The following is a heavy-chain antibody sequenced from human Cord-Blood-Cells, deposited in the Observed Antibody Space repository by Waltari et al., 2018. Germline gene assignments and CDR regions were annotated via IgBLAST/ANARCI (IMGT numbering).Heavy chain of an antibody. CDR1: GFTFSSVA. J-gene: IGHJ4*02. D-gene: IGHD3-10*01. CDR3: AKDGKVDPRGVDY. V-gene: IGHV3-23*01. Sequence: EVQLLESGGGLVQPGGSLRLSCAASGFTFSSVAMTWVRQAPGKGLEWVSAISGSGGSTYYADSVKGRFTISRDNSKNTLYLQMNSLRAEDTAVYYCAKDGKVDPRGVDYWGQGTLVTVSS. CDR2: ISGSGGST.